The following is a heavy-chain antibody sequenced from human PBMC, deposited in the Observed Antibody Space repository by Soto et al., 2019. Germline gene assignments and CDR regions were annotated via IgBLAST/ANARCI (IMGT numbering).Heavy chain of an antibody. V-gene: IGHV3-53*01. J-gene: IGHJ6*02. CDR3: ARVGAEGSYGMDV. Sequence: GSLRLSCAASGFTVSSNYMSWVRQAPGKGLEWVSVIYSGGSTYYADSVKGRFTISRDNSKNTLYLQMNSLRAEDTAVYYCARVGAEGSYGMDVWGRGTTVTVSS. CDR2: IYSGGST. CDR1: GFTVSSNY.